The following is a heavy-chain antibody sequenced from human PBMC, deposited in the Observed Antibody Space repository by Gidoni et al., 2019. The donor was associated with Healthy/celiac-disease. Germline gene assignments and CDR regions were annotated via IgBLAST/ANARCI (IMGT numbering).Heavy chain of an antibody. V-gene: IGHV2-26*01. CDR3: ARMGEGYNYLPLSNY. D-gene: IGHD5-18*01. CDR2: MCSDDEK. J-gene: IGHJ4*02. Sequence: QVTLKESGPVLAKPTQTFTLHCPVSGTPPSNARMGVSWIRQPPGKALEWLAHMCSDDEKSYSTSLKSRLTVSKDTAKSQVVLTMANMKPVDKATYYCARMGEGYNYLPLSNYWGQGTLVTVSS. CDR1: GTPPSNARMG.